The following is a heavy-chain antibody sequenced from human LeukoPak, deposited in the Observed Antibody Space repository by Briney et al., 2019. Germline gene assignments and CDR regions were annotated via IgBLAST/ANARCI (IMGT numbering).Heavy chain of an antibody. J-gene: IGHJ4*02. CDR1: GGSISSGNYS. D-gene: IGHD5-24*01. V-gene: IGHV4-30-2*01. Sequence: PSQTLSLTCAVSGGSISSGNYSWSWIRQPPGKGLEWIGYIYHSGSTYYNPSLKSRVTISVDRSKNQSSLKLSSVTAADTAVYYCARRARDGVSDYWGQGTLVTVSS. CDR2: IYHSGST. CDR3: ARRARDGVSDY.